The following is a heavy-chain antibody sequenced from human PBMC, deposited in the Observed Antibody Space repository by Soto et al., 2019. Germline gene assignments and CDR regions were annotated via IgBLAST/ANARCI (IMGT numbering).Heavy chain of an antibody. D-gene: IGHD3-3*01. J-gene: IGHJ6*02. CDR3: AAYKRPQMIRFDHYYYYYCMDV. V-gene: IGHV4-4*02. CDR2: IYHSGST. CDR1: GGSLSSSNC. Sequence: QVQLQESGPGLVKPSGTLSLTCAVSGGSLSSSNCWSWVRQPPGKGLDCIGEIYHSGSTNYNPSLKSRGTISVDKSNNQFYLQLSVVTAVDTAEYYCAAYKRPQMIRFDHYYYYYCMDVWGQGTTVTVS.